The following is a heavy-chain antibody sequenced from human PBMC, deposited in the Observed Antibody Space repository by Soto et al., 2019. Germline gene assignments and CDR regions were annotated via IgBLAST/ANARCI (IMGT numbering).Heavy chain of an antibody. J-gene: IGHJ4*02. CDR3: ARGPPYCSSTSCQQPHFDY. Sequence: ASVKVSCKASGYTFTSYDINWVRQATGQGLEWMGWMNPNSGNTGYAQKFQGRVTMTRNTSISTAYMELSSLRSEDTAVYYCARGPPYCSSTSCQQPHFDYWGQGTLVTVSS. CDR1: GYTFTSYD. V-gene: IGHV1-8*01. D-gene: IGHD2-2*01. CDR2: MNPNSGNT.